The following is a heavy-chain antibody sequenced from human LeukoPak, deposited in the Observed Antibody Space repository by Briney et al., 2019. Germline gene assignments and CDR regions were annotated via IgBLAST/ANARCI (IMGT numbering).Heavy chain of an antibody. V-gene: IGHV3-23*01. CDR2: ISGSGGTT. J-gene: IGHJ4*02. CDR1: GFTFSSYA. CDR3: AKNEGFSGTYPFDN. Sequence: GSLRLSCAASGFTFSSYAMSWVRQAPGKGLEWVSGISGSGGTTYFAASVKGRFSVSRDNSKNTLYMQMNSLRAEDTAVYYCAKNEGFSGTYPFDNWGQGTLVTVSS. D-gene: IGHD1-26*01.